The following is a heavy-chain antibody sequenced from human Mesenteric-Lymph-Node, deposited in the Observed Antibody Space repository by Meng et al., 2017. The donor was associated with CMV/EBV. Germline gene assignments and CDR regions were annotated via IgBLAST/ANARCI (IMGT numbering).Heavy chain of an antibody. CDR1: GYTFTSYG. J-gene: IGHJ6*02. D-gene: IGHD2-2*01. Sequence: ASVKVSCKASGYTFTSYGISWVRQAPGQGLEWMGWISAYNGNTNYAQKLQGRVTMTTDTSTSTAYMELSSLRSEDTAVYYCARVGFDCSSTSCKLRDYYYYGMDVWGQGTTVTVSS. CDR3: ARVGFDCSSTSCKLRDYYYYGMDV. V-gene: IGHV1-18*01. CDR2: ISAYNGNT.